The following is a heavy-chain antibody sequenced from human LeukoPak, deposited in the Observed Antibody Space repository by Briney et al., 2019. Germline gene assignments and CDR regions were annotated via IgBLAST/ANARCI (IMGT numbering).Heavy chain of an antibody. Sequence: PGGSLRLSCAASGFTFSSYGITWVRQAPGKGLEWVSTISATGGSTYYADSVKGRFTISRDNSKNTLYLQMNSLRAEDTAVYYCASSYQYCSGGSCYVSDYWGQGTLVTVSS. J-gene: IGHJ4*02. CDR2: ISATGGST. CDR1: GFTFSSYG. CDR3: ASSYQYCSGGSCYVSDY. D-gene: IGHD2-15*01. V-gene: IGHV3-23*01.